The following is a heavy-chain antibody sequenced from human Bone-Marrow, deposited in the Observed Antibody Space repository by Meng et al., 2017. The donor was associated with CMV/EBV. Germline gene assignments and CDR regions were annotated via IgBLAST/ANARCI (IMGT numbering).Heavy chain of an antibody. J-gene: IGHJ3*02. Sequence: ASVKVSCKASGYTFTTYGICWVRQAPGEGLEWVGWITAHNGYTNYAQNLQDRVTMTTDTSTSTVYMGLRSLRSEDTAVYYCARGGATSLGSAFDIWGQGTMVTVSS. V-gene: IGHV1-18*01. CDR1: GYTFTTYG. CDR3: ARGGATSLGSAFDI. CDR2: ITAHNGYT. D-gene: IGHD1-26*01.